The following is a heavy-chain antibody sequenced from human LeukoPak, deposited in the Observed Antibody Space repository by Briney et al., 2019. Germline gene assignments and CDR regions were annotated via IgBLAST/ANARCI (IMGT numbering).Heavy chain of an antibody. CDR2: ISSSGST. CDR3: ARGPYSYDSSGAFDI. Sequence: SETLSLTCTVSGDSISSGDYYWSWIRQPPWKGLEWIGRISSSGSTNYNPSLKSRVTISVDTSKNQFSLKLSSVTAADTALYFCARGPYSYDSSGAFDIWGQGTMVTVSS. V-gene: IGHV4-61*02. J-gene: IGHJ3*02. CDR1: GDSISSGDYY. D-gene: IGHD3-22*01.